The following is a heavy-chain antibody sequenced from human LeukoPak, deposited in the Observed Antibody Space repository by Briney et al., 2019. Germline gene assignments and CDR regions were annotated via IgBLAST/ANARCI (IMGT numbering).Heavy chain of an antibody. CDR2: IYHSGST. CDR1: GYSISSGYY. V-gene: IGHV4-38-2*01. D-gene: IGHD3-3*01. J-gene: IGHJ6*03. Sequence: SETLSLTCAVSGYSISSGYYWGWTRQPPGKGLEWIGSIYHSGSTYYNPSLKSRVTISVDTSKNQFSLKLSSVTAADTAVYYCARLLRITIFGVDPPPHYMDVWGKGTTVTVSS. CDR3: ARLLRITIFGVDPPPHYMDV.